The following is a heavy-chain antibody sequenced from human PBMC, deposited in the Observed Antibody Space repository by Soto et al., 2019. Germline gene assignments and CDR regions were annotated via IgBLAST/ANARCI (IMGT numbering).Heavy chain of an antibody. CDR2: IYYSGST. J-gene: IGHJ4*02. D-gene: IGHD1-26*01. Sequence: QLQLQESGPGLVKPSETLSLTCTVSGGSISSSSYYWGWIRQPPGKGLEWIGSIYYSGSTYYNPSLKSRVTISVDTSKNQFSLKLSSVTAADTAVYYCARRAKGIGELPVPSNAFDYWGQGTLVTVSS. CDR3: ARRAKGIGELPVPSNAFDY. V-gene: IGHV4-39*01. CDR1: GGSISSSSYY.